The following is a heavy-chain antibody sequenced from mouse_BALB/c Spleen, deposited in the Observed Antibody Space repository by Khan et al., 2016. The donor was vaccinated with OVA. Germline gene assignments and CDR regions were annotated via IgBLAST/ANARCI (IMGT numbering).Heavy chain of an antibody. J-gene: IGHJ2*01. D-gene: IGHD3-1*01. CDR1: GYTFTNYW. CDR3: ARRGAARAPWDYFDC. Sequence: VQLQESGAELVRPGTSVKMSCKAAGYTFTNYWIGWVKQRPGHGLEWIGDTYPGGGYTNYNEKFKGKATLTADTSSSTAYMQLSGLTSEDSAIYYCARRGAARAPWDYFDCWGQGTTLTVSS. V-gene: IGHV1-63*02. CDR2: TYPGGGYT.